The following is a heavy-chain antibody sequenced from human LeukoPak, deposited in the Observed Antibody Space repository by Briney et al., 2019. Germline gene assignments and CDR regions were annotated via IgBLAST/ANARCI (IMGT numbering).Heavy chain of an antibody. J-gene: IGHJ6*03. CDR3: ARDDVEMATIGYYYYYMDV. D-gene: IGHD5-24*01. V-gene: IGHV1-18*01. CDR1: GYTFTSYG. CDR2: ISAYNGNT. Sequence: ASVKVSCKASGYTFTSYGISWVRQAPGQGLEWMGWISAYNGNTNYAQKLQGRVTMTTDTSTSTAYMELRSLRSDDTAVYYCARDDVEMATIGYYYYYMDVWGKGPRSPSP.